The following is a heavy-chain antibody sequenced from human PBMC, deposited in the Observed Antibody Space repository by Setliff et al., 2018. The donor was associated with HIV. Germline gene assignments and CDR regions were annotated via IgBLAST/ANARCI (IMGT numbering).Heavy chain of an antibody. J-gene: IGHJ3*02. V-gene: IGHV4-31*03. Sequence: KASETLSLTCTVFGGSISSGGYYWSWIRQHPGKGLEWIGYIYYSGSTYYNPSLKSRVTISVDTSKNQFSLKLSSVTAADTAVYYCARDLQNLSLVSAFDIWGQRTMVTVS. CDR2: IYYSGST. CDR3: ARDLQNLSLVSAFDI. D-gene: IGHD6-6*01. CDR1: GGSISSGGYY.